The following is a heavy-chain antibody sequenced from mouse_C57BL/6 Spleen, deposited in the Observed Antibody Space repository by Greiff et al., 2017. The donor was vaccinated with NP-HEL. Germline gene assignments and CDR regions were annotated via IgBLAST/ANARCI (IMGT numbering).Heavy chain of an antibody. Sequence: VQLQQSGPELVKPGASVKISCKASGYAFSSSWMNWVKQRPGKGLEWIGRIYPGDGDTNYNGKFKGKATLTADKSSSTAYMQLSSLTSEDSAVYFCAREHYGSSYGFAYWGQGTLVTVSA. CDR3: AREHYGSSYGFAY. V-gene: IGHV1-82*01. J-gene: IGHJ3*01. CDR2: IYPGDGDT. D-gene: IGHD1-1*01. CDR1: GYAFSSSW.